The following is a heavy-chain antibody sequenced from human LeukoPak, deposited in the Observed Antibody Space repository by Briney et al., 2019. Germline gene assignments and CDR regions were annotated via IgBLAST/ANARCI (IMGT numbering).Heavy chain of an antibody. CDR3: ARSPPDSSGYYSADY. D-gene: IGHD3-22*01. J-gene: IGHJ4*02. Sequence: PSETLSLTCAVYGGSSSGYYWSWIRQPPGKGLEWIGEINHSGSTNYNPSLKSRVTISVDTSKNQFSLKLSSVTAADTAVYYCARSPPDSSGYYSADYWGQGTLVTVSS. CDR1: GGSSSGYY. CDR2: INHSGST. V-gene: IGHV4-34*01.